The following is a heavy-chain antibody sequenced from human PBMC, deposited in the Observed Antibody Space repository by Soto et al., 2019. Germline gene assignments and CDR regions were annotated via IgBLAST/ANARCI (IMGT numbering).Heavy chain of an antibody. V-gene: IGHV3-21*01. CDR3: ARDHPRYCSSTSCYVYYYGMDV. D-gene: IGHD2-2*01. Sequence: GGSLRLSCAASGFTFSSYSMNWVRQAPGKGLEWVSSISSSSSYIYYADQVKGRFTISRDNAKNSLYLQMNSLRAEDTAVYYCARDHPRYCSSTSCYVYYYGMDVWGQGTTVTVSS. CDR1: GFTFSSYS. CDR2: ISSSSSYI. J-gene: IGHJ6*02.